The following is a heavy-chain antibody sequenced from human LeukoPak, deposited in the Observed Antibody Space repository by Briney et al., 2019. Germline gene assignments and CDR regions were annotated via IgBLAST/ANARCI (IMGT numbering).Heavy chain of an antibody. J-gene: IGHJ6*02. CDR2: ISGSVGST. CDR1: GFTFSSYA. CDR3: AKGMSIAVAGNYYYYYYGMDV. Sequence: PGGSLRLSCAASGFTFSSYAMSWVRQAPGKGLEWVSAISGSVGSTYYADSVKGRFTISRDNSKNTLYLQMNSLRAEDTAVYYCAKGMSIAVAGNYYYYYYGMDVWGQGTTVTVSS. V-gene: IGHV3-23*01. D-gene: IGHD6-19*01.